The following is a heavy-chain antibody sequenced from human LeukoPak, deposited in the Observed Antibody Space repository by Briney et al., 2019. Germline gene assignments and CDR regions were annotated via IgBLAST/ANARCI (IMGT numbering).Heavy chain of an antibody. J-gene: IGHJ4*02. CDR1: GGSISSSGYY. V-gene: IGHV4-39*07. CDR2: IYHSGST. D-gene: IGHD3-22*01. CDR3: ARAPGYYDSSGYYVDY. Sequence: SETLSLTCTVSGGSISSSGYYWGWIRQPPGKGLEWIGSIYHSGSTYYNPSLKSRVTISVDTSKNQFSLKLSSVTAADTAVYYCARAPGYYDSSGYYVDYWGQGTLVTVSS.